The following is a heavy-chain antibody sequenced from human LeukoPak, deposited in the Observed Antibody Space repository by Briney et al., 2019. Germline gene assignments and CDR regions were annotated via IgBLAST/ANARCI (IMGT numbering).Heavy chain of an antibody. CDR1: GFAFSSYW. CDR3: ISDLCGRDDQ. CDR2: IDPDGRTI. V-gene: IGHV3-74*01. J-gene: IGHJ5*02. D-gene: IGHD1-1*01. Sequence: GGSLRLSCEASGFAFSSYWMHWVRQAPGKGLEWVSRIDPDGRTIDYADSVKGRFTISRDNAKDTLYLQMSSLRDEDTAVCYCISDLCGRDDQWGRGTLVTVSS.